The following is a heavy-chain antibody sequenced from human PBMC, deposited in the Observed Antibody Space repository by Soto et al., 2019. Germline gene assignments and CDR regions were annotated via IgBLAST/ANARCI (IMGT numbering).Heavy chain of an antibody. CDR2: IYYDGNT. D-gene: IGHD2-8*01. V-gene: IGHV4-39*01. Sequence: ETLTLTSIVSGYSITNCSRDWVLLRPPPGKGPECLANIYYDGNTYYNPSLQSRVAISLDTSKNQFSLRLNSVTAADTAVYYCARSCIESGVFMYPFDSWGQGTLVTVSA. CDR1: GYSITNCSRD. J-gene: IGHJ4*02. CDR3: ARSCIESGVFMYPFDS.